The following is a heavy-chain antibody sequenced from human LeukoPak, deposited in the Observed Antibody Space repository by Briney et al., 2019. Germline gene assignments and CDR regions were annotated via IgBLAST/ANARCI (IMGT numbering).Heavy chain of an antibody. CDR1: GIGFRSSG. Sequence: GGSLRLSCAASGIGFRSSGMHWVRQAPGKGLEWVTFIQNDGSDKYYAASGKGRFTISRDNSKNTVYLHMASLRAEDTALYYCAREGGRAVPGRFDQWGQGTLVTVSS. V-gene: IGHV3-30*02. D-gene: IGHD6-13*01. CDR3: AREGGRAVPGRFDQ. CDR2: IQNDGSDK. J-gene: IGHJ4*02.